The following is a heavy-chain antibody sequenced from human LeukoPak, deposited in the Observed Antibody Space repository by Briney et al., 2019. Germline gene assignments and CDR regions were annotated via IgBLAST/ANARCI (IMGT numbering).Heavy chain of an antibody. J-gene: IGHJ6*02. D-gene: IGHD3-3*01. Sequence: SETLSLTCTVSGPSISSYYWSWIRQPPGKGLDWIVYIYYSGSTNYNPSLKSRVTISVDTSKNPFSLKLSSVTAADTAVYYCARDGYYDFWSGYTRYYYGMDVWGQGTTVTVSS. CDR2: IYYSGST. CDR3: ARDGYYDFWSGYTRYYYGMDV. V-gene: IGHV4-59*01. CDR1: GPSISSYY.